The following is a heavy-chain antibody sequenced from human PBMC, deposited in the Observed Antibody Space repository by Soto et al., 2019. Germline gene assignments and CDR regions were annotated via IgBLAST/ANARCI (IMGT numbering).Heavy chain of an antibody. V-gene: IGHV1-8*01. CDR3: ARGSGTSPYYYYGMDV. J-gene: IGHJ6*02. Sequence: QVQLVQSGAEVKKPGASGKVSCKASGYTFTSYDINWVRQATGQGLEWMGWMNPNSGNTGYAQKFQGRVTMTRNTSISTAYMELSSLRSEDTAVYYCARGSGTSPYYYYGMDVWGQGTTVTVSS. D-gene: IGHD2-2*01. CDR1: GYTFTSYD. CDR2: MNPNSGNT.